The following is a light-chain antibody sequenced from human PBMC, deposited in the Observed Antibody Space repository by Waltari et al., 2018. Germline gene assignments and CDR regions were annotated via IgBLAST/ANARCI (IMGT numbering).Light chain of an antibody. CDR3: NSRDSSGNHPV. Sequence: SSELTQDPAVSVALGQTVRITCQGASLRSYYASWYQQKPGQAPVLVIYGKNNRPSGIPDRFSGSSSGNTASLTITGAQAEDEADYYCNSRDSSGNHPVFGGGTKLTVL. CDR2: GKN. CDR1: SLRSYY. V-gene: IGLV3-19*01. J-gene: IGLJ2*01.